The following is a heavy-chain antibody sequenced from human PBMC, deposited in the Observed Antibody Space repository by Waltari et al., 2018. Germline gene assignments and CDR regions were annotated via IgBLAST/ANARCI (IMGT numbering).Heavy chain of an antibody. J-gene: IGHJ6*02. D-gene: IGHD3-9*01. CDR1: GGSISSGSGY. Sequence: QVQLQESGPGLVRPSQTLSLTCTVSGGSISSGSGYWTWIRQPAGKGLEWVGHIFTSGITKYNPSLKSRCSFSLDTSENQFSLRLSSVTAADTAVYYCARDEARYYDIMTGGCYYGVDVWGQGTTVTVSS. CDR2: IFTSGIT. V-gene: IGHV4-61*02. CDR3: ARDEARYYDIMTGGCYYGVDV.